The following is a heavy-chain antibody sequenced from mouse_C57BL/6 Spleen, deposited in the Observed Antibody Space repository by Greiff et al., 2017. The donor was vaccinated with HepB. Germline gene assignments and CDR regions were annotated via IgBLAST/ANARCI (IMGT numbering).Heavy chain of an antibody. V-gene: IGHV1-64*01. D-gene: IGHD1-1*01. J-gene: IGHJ3*01. Sequence: QVQLQQPGAELVKPGASVKLSCKASGYTFTSYWMHWVKQRPGQGLEWIGMIHPNSGSNNYNEKFKSKATLTVDKSSSTAYMQLSSLTSEDSAVYYCARDYYGSSLFAYWGQGTLVTVSA. CDR3: ARDYYGSSLFAY. CDR2: IHPNSGSN. CDR1: GYTFTSYW.